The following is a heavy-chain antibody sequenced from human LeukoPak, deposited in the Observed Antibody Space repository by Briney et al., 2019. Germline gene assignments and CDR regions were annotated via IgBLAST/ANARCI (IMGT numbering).Heavy chain of an antibody. D-gene: IGHD1-26*01. CDR1: GFTFSSYA. Sequence: GGSLRLSCAASGFTFSSYAMSWIRQAPGRGLEWVSYTSSSGSNKYYADSVKGRFTISRDNTKNSLYLQMNSLRAEDTAVYYCARDRGISYFDYWGQGTLVTVSS. CDR2: TSSSGSNK. CDR3: ARDRGISYFDY. J-gene: IGHJ4*02. V-gene: IGHV3-11*01.